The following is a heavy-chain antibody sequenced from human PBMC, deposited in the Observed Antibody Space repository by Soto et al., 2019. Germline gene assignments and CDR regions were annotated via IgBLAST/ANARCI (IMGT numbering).Heavy chain of an antibody. D-gene: IGHD6-6*01. CDR2: TYYSGST. CDR1: GGSISSYY. Sequence: SETLSLTCTVSGGSISSYYWSWIRQPPGKGLEWIGYTYYSGSTNYNPSLKSRVTISVDTSKNQFSLKLSSVTAADTAVYYCARWDSSSPDFQHWGQGTLVTVSS. V-gene: IGHV4-59*08. J-gene: IGHJ1*01. CDR3: ARWDSSSPDFQH.